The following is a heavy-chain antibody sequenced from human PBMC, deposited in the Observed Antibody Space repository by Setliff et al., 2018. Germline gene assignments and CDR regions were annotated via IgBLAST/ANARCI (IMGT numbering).Heavy chain of an antibody. CDR3: AREPHYGDYLLDY. J-gene: IGHJ4*02. CDR2: IYSSGST. Sequence: LTCTVSGGSISSGDYYWSWIRQPPGKGLEWIGYIYSSGSTYYNPSLKSRVSISVDTSKNQFSLKLSSVTAADTAVYYCAREPHYGDYLLDYWGRGTLVTVSS. D-gene: IGHD4-17*01. V-gene: IGHV4-30-4*08. CDR1: GGSISSGDYY.